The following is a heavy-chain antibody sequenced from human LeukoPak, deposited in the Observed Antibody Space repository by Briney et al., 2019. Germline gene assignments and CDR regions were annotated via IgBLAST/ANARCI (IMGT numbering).Heavy chain of an antibody. J-gene: IGHJ6*03. Sequence: GASVKVSCKVSGYTFTSYDINWVRQATGQGLEWMGWMNPNSGNTGYAQKFQGRVTITRNTSISTAYMELCSLRSEDTAVYYCARGESSGYYHIYYYYYMDVWGKGTTVTVSS. CDR1: GYTFTSYD. CDR3: ARGESSGYYHIYYYYYMDV. V-gene: IGHV1-8*03. CDR2: MNPNSGNT. D-gene: IGHD3-22*01.